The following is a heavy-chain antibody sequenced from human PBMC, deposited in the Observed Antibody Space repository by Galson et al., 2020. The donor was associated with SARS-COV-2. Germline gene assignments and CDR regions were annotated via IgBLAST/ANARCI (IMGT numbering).Heavy chain of an antibody. Sequence: GESLKIPCLASGFSFSDYAMPWVRQAPGKGLEYVSAMRSNGGTSFYADSVNHRFTMSRDNSKNTFYLQMTGLRVEDTALYYFLSDSSSRHSYWWQGTLVTLAS. D-gene: IGHD6-6*01. V-gene: IGHV3-64D*09. J-gene: IGHJ4*02. CDR1: GFSFSDYA. CDR3: LSDSSSRHSY. CDR2: MRSNGGTS.